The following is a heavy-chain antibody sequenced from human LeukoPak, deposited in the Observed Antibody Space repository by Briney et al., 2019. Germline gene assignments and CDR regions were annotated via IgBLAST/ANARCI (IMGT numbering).Heavy chain of an antibody. CDR2: ISGSGGST. V-gene: IGHV3-23*01. CDR3: ASPYCSGGSCFFYYYYYGMDV. CDR1: GFTFSSYA. D-gene: IGHD2-15*01. Sequence: GGSLRLSCAASGFTFSSYAMSWVRQAPGKGLEWVSAISGSGGSTYYADSVKGRFTISRDNSKNTLYLQMNSLRAEDTAVYYCASPYCSGGSCFFYYYYYGMDVWGQGTTVTVSS. J-gene: IGHJ6*02.